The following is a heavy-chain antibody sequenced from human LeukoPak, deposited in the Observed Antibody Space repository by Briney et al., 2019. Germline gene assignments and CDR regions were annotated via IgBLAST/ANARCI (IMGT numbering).Heavy chain of an antibody. Sequence: ASVKVSCKTSGYTFTGYYLHWVRQVPGQGPEWVGRIDPNSGGTNYAQKFQGRVTVTRDTSTTTVYMDLSGLRSDDTAVYYCATTVSAGTYRYFQHWGQGTLVTVSS. CDR2: IDPNSGGT. J-gene: IGHJ1*01. CDR3: ATTVSAGTYRYFQH. CDR1: GYTFTGYY. V-gene: IGHV1-2*02. D-gene: IGHD6-13*01.